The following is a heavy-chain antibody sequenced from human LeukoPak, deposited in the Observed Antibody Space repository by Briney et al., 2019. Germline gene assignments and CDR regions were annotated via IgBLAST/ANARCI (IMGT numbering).Heavy chain of an antibody. D-gene: IGHD5-18*01. CDR3: AREPGTAMAIFDY. V-gene: IGHV1-46*01. CDR1: GYTFPSYF. CDR2: INPTGGST. Sequence: ASVKVSCKASGYTFPSYFMHWVRQAPGQGLEWMGIINPTGGSTTYAQKFQGRVTMTRDTSTSTVYMELSSLRSEDTAVYYCAREPGTAMAIFDYWGQGTLVTVSS. J-gene: IGHJ4*02.